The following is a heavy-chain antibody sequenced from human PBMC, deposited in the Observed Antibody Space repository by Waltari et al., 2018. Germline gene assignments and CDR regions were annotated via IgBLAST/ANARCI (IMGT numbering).Heavy chain of an antibody. D-gene: IGHD2-21*01. CDR2: FDPEDGET. J-gene: IGHJ6*02. CDR3: AYMVVGTSTGDYYYGMDV. V-gene: IGHV1-24*01. CDR1: GYTLPELS. Sequence: QVQLVQSGAEVKKPGASVKGSCKVFGYTLPELSMHWVRQAPGKGLEWMGGFDPEDGETIYAQKFQGRFTMTENTTTDTAYMELCSLRSEDTAVYYCAYMVVGTSTGDYYYGMDVWGQGTTVTVSS.